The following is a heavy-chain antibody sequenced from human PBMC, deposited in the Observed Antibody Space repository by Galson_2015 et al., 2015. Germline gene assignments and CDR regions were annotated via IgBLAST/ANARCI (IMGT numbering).Heavy chain of an antibody. CDR3: ASIAAAGPADY. D-gene: IGHD6-13*01. CDR1: GFTVSSNY. CDR2: IYSAGST. Sequence: SLRLSCAASGFTVSSNYMSWVRQAPGKGLEWVSVIYSAGSTYYADSVKGRFTISRDNSKNTLYLQMNSLRAEDTAVYYCASIAAAGPADYWGQGPLVTVSS. V-gene: IGHV3-53*01. J-gene: IGHJ4*02.